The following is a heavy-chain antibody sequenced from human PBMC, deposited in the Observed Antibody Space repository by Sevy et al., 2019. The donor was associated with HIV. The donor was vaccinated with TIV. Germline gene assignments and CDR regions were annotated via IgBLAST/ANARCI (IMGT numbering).Heavy chain of an antibody. D-gene: IGHD2-15*01. CDR2: ISSSSNTI. Sequence: GGSLRLSCAASGFTFSSYSMNWVRQAPGKGLEWVSYISSSSNTIYYADSVKGRFTISRDNAKNSLYLQMNSLRDEDTAVYYCARDGEVVAAITFDYWGQGALVTVSS. CDR1: GFTFSSYS. J-gene: IGHJ4*02. V-gene: IGHV3-48*02. CDR3: ARDGEVVAAITFDY.